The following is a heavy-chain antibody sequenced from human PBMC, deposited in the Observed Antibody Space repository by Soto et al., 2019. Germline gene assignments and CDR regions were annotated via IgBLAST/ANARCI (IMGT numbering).Heavy chain of an antibody. CDR1: GFTFSSYG. CDR3: AKPPYYDSSGYCFDY. CDR2: ISYDGSNK. Sequence: QVQLVESGGGVVQPVRSLRLSCAASGFTFSSYGMHWVRQAPGKGLEWVAVISYDGSNKYYADSVKGRFTISRDNSKNTLYLQMNSLRAEDTAVYYCAKPPYYDSSGYCFDYWGQGTLVTVSS. D-gene: IGHD3-22*01. J-gene: IGHJ4*02. V-gene: IGHV3-30*18.